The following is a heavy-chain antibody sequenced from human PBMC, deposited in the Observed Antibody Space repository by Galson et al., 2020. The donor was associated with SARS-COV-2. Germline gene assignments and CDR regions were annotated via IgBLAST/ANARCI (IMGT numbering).Heavy chain of an antibody. CDR2: ISSSGST. CDR1: GDSISRGVYY. J-gene: IGHJ6*03. V-gene: IGHV4-31*01. Sequence: SETLSLTCTVSGDSISRGVYYWNWIRQHPGKGLEWIGYISSSGSTHYTPSLKSLITISVDTSKNQFSLNLSSVSAADTAVYYCARRLLFRHYMDVWVKGTTVTVS. D-gene: IGHD2-21*02. CDR3: ARRLLFRHYMDV.